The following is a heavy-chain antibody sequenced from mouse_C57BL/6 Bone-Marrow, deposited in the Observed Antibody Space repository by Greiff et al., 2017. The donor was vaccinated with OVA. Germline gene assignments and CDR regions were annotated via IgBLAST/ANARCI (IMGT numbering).Heavy chain of an antibody. CDR2: IYPGDGDT. J-gene: IGHJ2*01. CDR3: ASSNYENFDY. CDR1: GYAFSSSW. D-gene: IGHD2-5*01. Sequence: LQESGPELVKPGASVKISCKASGYAFSSSWMNWVKQRPGKGLEWIGRIYPGDGDTNYNGKFKGKATLTADKSSSTAYMQLSSLTSEDSAVYFCASSNYENFDYWGQGTTLTVSS. V-gene: IGHV1-82*01.